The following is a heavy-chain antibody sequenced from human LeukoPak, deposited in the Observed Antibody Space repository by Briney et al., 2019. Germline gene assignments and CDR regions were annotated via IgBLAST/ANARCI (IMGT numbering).Heavy chain of an antibody. CDR2: INPNTGTT. D-gene: IGHD6-19*01. V-gene: IGHV1-2*02. CDR3: ARDRVGSGWPRPYYFEV. J-gene: IGHJ4*02. Sequence: GASVKVSCKASGYTLTSYYLHWVRQAPGQGLEWMGWINPNTGTTHSAQKFPGRITMTRDSSISTAYMDLSRLRSDDTAVYYCARDRVGSGWPRPYYFEVWGQGTLVTVSS. CDR1: GYTLTSYY.